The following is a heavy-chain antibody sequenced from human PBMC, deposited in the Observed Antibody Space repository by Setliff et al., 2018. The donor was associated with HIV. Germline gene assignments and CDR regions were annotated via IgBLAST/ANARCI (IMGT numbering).Heavy chain of an antibody. Sequence: GESLKISCKGSGYSFTTYWIGWVRQMPGKGLEWMGIIYPGDSETRYSPSFQGHVTISVDKSINTAYLQWSSLKASDTAMYYCARHPPIAVAGTGYYYYYMDVWGKGTTVTVSS. CDR3: ARHPPIAVAGTGYYYYYMDV. V-gene: IGHV5-51*01. CDR1: GYSFTTYW. D-gene: IGHD6-19*01. J-gene: IGHJ6*03. CDR2: IYPGDSET.